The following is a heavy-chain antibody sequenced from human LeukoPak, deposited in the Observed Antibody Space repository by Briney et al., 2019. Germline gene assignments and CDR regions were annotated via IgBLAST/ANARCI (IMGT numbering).Heavy chain of an antibody. V-gene: IGHV3-7*03. J-gene: IGHJ6*03. CDR3: ARDVTAYYYYMDV. CDR1: GFTFNNYW. D-gene: IGHD2-21*02. CDR2: IKQDGSEK. Sequence: GGSLRLSCAASGFTFNNYWMSWVRQAPGKGLEWVANIKQDGSEKYYVDSVKGRFTISRDNAKNSLYLQMNSLRAEDTAVYYCARDVTAYYYYMDVWGKGTTVTVSS.